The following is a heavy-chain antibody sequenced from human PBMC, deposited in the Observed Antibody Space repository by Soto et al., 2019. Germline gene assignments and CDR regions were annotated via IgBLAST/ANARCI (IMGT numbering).Heavy chain of an antibody. V-gene: IGHV1-8*01. J-gene: IGHJ6*02. Sequence: QVQLVQSGAEVKKPGASVKVSCKASGYTFTSYDINWVRQATGQGLEWMGWMNPNSGNTGYAQKFQGRVTMTRNTSRITAYMELSSLRSEDTALYYCASPRSGSYYYGMDVWGQGTAVTVSS. CDR1: GYTFTSYD. CDR2: MNPNSGNT. D-gene: IGHD3-3*01. CDR3: ASPRSGSYYYGMDV.